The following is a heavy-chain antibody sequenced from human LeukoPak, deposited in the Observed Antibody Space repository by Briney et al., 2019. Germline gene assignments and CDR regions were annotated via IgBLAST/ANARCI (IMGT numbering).Heavy chain of an antibody. CDR3: AKEGAISGFDY. J-gene: IGHJ4*02. V-gene: IGHV3-23*01. Sequence: GGSLRLSCAPSGFTFSAYGMSWVRQAPGKGLEGVSSISGRAPNTYYTDAVKGRCTITRDTLKSTLYLQVDSLRVEDTAVYYCAKEGAISGFDYWGQGTLVGVFS. D-gene: IGHD1-26*01. CDR2: ISGRAPNT. CDR1: GFTFSAYG.